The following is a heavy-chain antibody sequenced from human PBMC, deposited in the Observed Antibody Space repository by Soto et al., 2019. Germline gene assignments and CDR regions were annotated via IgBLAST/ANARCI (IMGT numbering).Heavy chain of an antibody. D-gene: IGHD2-21*01. CDR2: VKSKTHGGTS. J-gene: IGHJ4*01. CDR1: GFTFNNAW. V-gene: IGHV3-15*07. CDR3: TTDSYSGPTAVRFDK. Sequence: GGSLRLSCAASGFTFNNAWINWVRQAPEKGLEWVGRVKSKTHGGTSDYAESVKGRFVVSRDDSNNVVYLQMNSLTVEDTAVYYFTTDSYSGPTAVRFDKWGRGTLVTVSS.